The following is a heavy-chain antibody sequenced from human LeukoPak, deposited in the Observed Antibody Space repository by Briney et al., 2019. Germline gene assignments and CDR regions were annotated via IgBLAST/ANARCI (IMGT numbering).Heavy chain of an antibody. V-gene: IGHV5-51*01. CDR1: GYLFTRKW. D-gene: IGHD4-23*01. CDR3: ARRVVNNRNWYFDL. CDR2: IYPGDSET. Sequence: RGESLKISCKGSGYLFTRKWIGWVRQMPGKGLEWMGIIYPGDSETRYSPSLQGQVTISADKSINTAYLQWSSLKASDTAMYYCARRVVNNRNWYFDLWGRGTLVTVSS. J-gene: IGHJ2*01.